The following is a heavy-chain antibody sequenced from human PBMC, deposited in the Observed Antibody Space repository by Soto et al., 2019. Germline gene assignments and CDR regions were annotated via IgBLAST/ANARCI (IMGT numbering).Heavy chain of an antibody. D-gene: IGHD1-7*01. CDR1: GGTFSSYA. V-gene: IGHV1-69*13. Sequence: SVKVSCKASGGTFSSYAISWVRQAPGQGLEWMGGIIPIFGTANYAQKFQGRVTITADESTSTAYMELSSLRSEDTAVYYCAREDLGLEIPWFDPLGQGTLLTVSS. CDR2: IIPIFGTA. J-gene: IGHJ5*02. CDR3: AREDLGLEIPWFDP.